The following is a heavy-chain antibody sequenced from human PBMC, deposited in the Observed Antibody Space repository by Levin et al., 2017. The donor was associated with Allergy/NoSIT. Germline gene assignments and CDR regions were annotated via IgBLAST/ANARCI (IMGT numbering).Heavy chain of an antibody. CDR2: ISGSGGST. V-gene: IGHV3-23*01. CDR3: ANEPLRPGIAAAGTGDY. Sequence: SGGSLRLSCAASGFTFSSYAMSWVRQAPGKGLEWVSAISGSGGSTYYADSVKGRFTISRDNSKNTLYLQMNSLRAEDTAVYYCANEPLRPGIAAAGTGDYWGQGTLVTVSS. CDR1: GFTFSSYA. J-gene: IGHJ4*02. D-gene: IGHD6-13*01.